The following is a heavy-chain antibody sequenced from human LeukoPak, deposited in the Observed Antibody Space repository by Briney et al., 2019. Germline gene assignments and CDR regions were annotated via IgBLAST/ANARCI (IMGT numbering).Heavy chain of an antibody. J-gene: IGHJ4*02. Sequence: GSLRLSCAGSGFNFSRFAIGWVRQASGEGLGGVLAISGSGGSTYYADSVKGRFTISRDNSKNTLYLQMNSLRAEDTAVYYCAKGLTGIAVAGLDYWGQGTLVTVSS. CDR2: ISGSGGST. D-gene: IGHD6-19*01. CDR3: AKGLTGIAVAGLDY. V-gene: IGHV3-23*01. CDR1: GFNFSRFA.